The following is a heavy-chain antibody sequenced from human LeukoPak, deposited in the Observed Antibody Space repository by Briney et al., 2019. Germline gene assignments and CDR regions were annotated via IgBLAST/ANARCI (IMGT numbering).Heavy chain of an antibody. J-gene: IGHJ4*02. CDR3: ARVQSYYYDSSALD. CDR1: GYTFTNYY. CDR2: INPSGGST. Sequence: ASVKVSCKASGYTFTNYYMHWMRQAPGQGLEWMALINPSGGSTSYAQKFQGRVTMTRDTSTSTVYMELSSLRSEDTAVYYCARVQSYYYDSSALDWGQGTLVTVSS. D-gene: IGHD3-22*01. V-gene: IGHV1-46*01.